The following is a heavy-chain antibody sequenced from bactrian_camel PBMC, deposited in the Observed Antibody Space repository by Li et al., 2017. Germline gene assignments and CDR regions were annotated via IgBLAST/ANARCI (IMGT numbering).Heavy chain of an antibody. Sequence: EVQLVESGGGSVQAGGSLRLSCIVSGYTSSGYCLGWFRQSPSKVREAVATIDSSGGTNYANAVKGRFTISQDKAKDTVYLQIDNLRPDDTGRYYCAGARTTAISAISCRRKSMNDYVYWGQGTQVTVS. J-gene: IGHJ4*01. CDR2: IDSSGGT. V-gene: IGHV3S67*01. CDR3: AGARTTAISAISCRRKSMNDYVY. D-gene: IGHD3*01. CDR1: GYTSSGYC.